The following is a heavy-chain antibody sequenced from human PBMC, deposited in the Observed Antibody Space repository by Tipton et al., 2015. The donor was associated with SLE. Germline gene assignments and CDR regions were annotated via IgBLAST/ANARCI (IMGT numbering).Heavy chain of an antibody. D-gene: IGHD1-26*01. CDR2: ISYDGSTK. Sequence: SLRLSCAASGFTFNSYAVHWVRQAPGKGLEWVAVISYDGSTKYYADSVKGRFTISRDNSKNTLYLQMNSLRAEDTAVYHCARKGRYTSDVKYYYMDVWGKGTTVTVSS. CDR1: GFTFNSYA. V-gene: IGHV3-30*04. CDR3: ARKGRYTSDVKYYYMDV. J-gene: IGHJ6*03.